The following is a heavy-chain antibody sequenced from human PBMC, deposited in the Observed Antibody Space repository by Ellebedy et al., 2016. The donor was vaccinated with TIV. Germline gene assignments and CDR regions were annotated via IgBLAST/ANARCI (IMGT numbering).Heavy chain of an antibody. J-gene: IGHJ4*02. Sequence: PGGSLRLSCAASGFTLSNSWMHWVRQAPGKGLVWVSRINPDGSTTNYADSVRGRFTISRDNAKNTLYLQMNSLRAEDKAVYYCATFFNGWGQGTLVTVSS. CDR1: GFTLSNSW. CDR3: ATFFNG. V-gene: IGHV3-74*01. D-gene: IGHD2-8*01. CDR2: INPDGSTT.